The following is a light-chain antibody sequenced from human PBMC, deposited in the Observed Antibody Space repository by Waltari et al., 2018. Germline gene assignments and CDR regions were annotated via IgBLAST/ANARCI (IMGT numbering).Light chain of an antibody. V-gene: IGLV2-14*03. CDR2: DVS. CDR1: SSDVGGYNY. J-gene: IGLJ2*01. CDR3: SSYISSDTLEL. Sequence: QSALTQPASVSGSPGQSITISCTGTSSDVGGYNYVSWYQQHPGKAPKLIIFDVSNRPSGVSSRFSGSKSGNTASLTISGLQAQDEADYYCSSYISSDTLELFGGGTSLTFL.